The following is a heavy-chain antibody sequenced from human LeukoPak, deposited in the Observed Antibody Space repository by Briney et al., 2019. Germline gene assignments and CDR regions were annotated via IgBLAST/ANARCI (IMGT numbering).Heavy chain of an antibody. CDR1: GFTFSNYW. CDR3: ARGGLRYFAL. CDR2: IKEDGSGK. J-gene: IGHJ5*02. D-gene: IGHD3-16*01. V-gene: IGHV3-7*04. Sequence: GGSLRLSCAASGFTFSNYWMSWVRQAPGKGLEWVANIKEDGSGKYYVDSVKGRFTISRDNGKNSLYLQMNSLRVEDTAVYYCARGGLRYFALWGQGALVTVSS.